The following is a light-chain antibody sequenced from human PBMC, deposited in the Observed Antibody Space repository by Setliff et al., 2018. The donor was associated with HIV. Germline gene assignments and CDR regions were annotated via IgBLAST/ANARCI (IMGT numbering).Light chain of an antibody. CDR3: CSYAGTYTSLYV. V-gene: IGLV2-11*01. J-gene: IGLJ1*01. CDR1: SSDVGGYNY. CDR2: DVS. Sequence: QSALAQPRSVSGSPGQSVTISCTGTSSDVGGYNYVSWYQQHPDKAPKLIIYDVSKRPSGVPDRFSGSKSGNTASLTISGLQAEDEVDYYCCSYAGTYTSLYVFGTGTKATVL.